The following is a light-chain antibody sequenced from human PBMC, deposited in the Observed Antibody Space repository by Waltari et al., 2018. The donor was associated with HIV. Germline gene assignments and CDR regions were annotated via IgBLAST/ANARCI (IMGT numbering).Light chain of an antibody. CDR3: QQHSNWPLIT. J-gene: IGKJ3*01. Sequence: VFTQSPVTLSASPGERVTLSCRASQSVNSYFSWYQQKPGQAPRLLIYDASKRATGIPARFSGTGSGTDFTLTISSLEPEDFAVYFCQQHSNWPLITFGPGSTVDV. CDR2: DAS. V-gene: IGKV3-11*01. CDR1: QSVNSY.